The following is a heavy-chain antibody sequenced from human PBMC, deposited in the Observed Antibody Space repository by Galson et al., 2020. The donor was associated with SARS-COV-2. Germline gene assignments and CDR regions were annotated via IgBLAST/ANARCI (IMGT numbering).Heavy chain of an antibody. Sequence: GGSLRLSCKGSGYSFTTYWVGWVRQMPGRGLEWMGIIYPGDSDTRYGPSFQGQVTISADKSITTAYLQWSSLKASDTAMYYCARLGTDYLTQDWGQGTLVTVSS. V-gene: IGHV5-51*01. CDR2: IYPGDSDT. CDR1: GYSFTTYW. D-gene: IGHD3-9*01. CDR3: ARLGTDYLTQD. J-gene: IGHJ1*01.